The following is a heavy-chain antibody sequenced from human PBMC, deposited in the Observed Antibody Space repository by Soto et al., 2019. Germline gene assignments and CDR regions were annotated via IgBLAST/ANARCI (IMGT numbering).Heavy chain of an antibody. J-gene: IGHJ5*02. CDR1: GGSIIISNYY. CDR2: ISFGRST. D-gene: IGHD3-22*01. V-gene: IGHV4-39*01. CDR3: ARRPSYYNSSAYHAWFDP. Sequence: QLQLQESGPRLVKPSETLSLTCTVSGGSIIISNYYWGWIRQPPGKGLEWIASISFGRSTFYNPYLKSRVTISVDTANNQFSLEVTSVTAADTAVYYCARRPSYYNSSAYHAWFDPWGQGALVTVSS.